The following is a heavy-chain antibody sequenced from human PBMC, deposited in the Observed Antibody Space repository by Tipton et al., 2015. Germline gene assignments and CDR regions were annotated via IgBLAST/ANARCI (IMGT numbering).Heavy chain of an antibody. CDR2: TYYRSKWYN. Sequence: GLVKPSQTLSLTCAISGDSVSSNTAAWSWIRQSPSRGLEWLGRTYYRSKWYNDYAVSLKSRITINPDTSKNQFSLQLNSVTPEDTAVYYCTRGRYGAYDIWGQGTMVTVSS. J-gene: IGHJ3*02. CDR1: GDSVSSNTAA. D-gene: IGHD3-9*01. V-gene: IGHV6-1*01. CDR3: TRGRYGAYDI.